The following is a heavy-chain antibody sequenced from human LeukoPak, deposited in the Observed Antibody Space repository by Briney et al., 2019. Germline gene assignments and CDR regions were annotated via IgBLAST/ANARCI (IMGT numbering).Heavy chain of an antibody. D-gene: IGHD1-26*01. CDR3: ARDSRIGRGNY. CDR1: GGSFSGHY. CDR2: INHSGST. V-gene: IGHV4-34*01. J-gene: IGHJ4*02. Sequence: SETLSPTCAVYGGSFSGHYWSWIRQPPGKGLEWIGEINHSGSTNYNPSLKSRVTISVDTSKNQFSLKLSSVTAADTAVYYCARDSRIGRGNYWGQGTLVTVSS.